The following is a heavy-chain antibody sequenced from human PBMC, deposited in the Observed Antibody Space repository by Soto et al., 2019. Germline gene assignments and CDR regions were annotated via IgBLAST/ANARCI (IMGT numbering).Heavy chain of an antibody. CDR1: GFTFSNYD. V-gene: IGHV3-30*18. Sequence: QVQLVESGGGVVQPGRSLRLSCAASGFTFSNYDMHWVRQAPGEGLKWVAVLSFDGSNKNYADSVKGRFTISRDNSKNTLFLQMNSLRTEDTAVYFCAKDFYTVRVPAAPRPHYFDFWGPGTLVTVSS. CDR3: AKDFYTVRVPAAPRPHYFDF. CDR2: LSFDGSNK. D-gene: IGHD2-2*01. J-gene: IGHJ4*02.